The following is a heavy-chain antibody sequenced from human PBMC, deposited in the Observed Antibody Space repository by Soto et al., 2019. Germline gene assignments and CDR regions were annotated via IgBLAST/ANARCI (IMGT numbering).Heavy chain of an antibody. CDR3: ARPGIAVAGTRNGAFDI. CDR2: IYSGGST. J-gene: IGHJ3*02. D-gene: IGHD6-19*01. Sequence: GSLRLSCAASGFTVSSNYMSWVRQAPGKGLEWVSVIYSGGSTYYADSVKGRFTISRHNSKNTLYLQMNSLRAEDTAVYYCARPGIAVAGTRNGAFDIWGQGTMVTVSS. CDR1: GFTVSSNY. V-gene: IGHV3-53*04.